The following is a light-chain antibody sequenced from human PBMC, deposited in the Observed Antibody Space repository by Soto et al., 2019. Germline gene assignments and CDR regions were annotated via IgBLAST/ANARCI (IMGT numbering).Light chain of an antibody. Sequence: DIVMTQSPDSLAVSLGERATINCKSSQSVLHSSNNKNYLAWYQQKPGQPPKLLIYWASTRESGVPDRFSGSGSGTDFTLTISRLEPEDFAVYYCQQYGSSGTFGQGTKVDIK. CDR1: QSVLHSSNNKNY. V-gene: IGKV4-1*01. CDR2: WAS. CDR3: QQYGSSGT. J-gene: IGKJ1*01.